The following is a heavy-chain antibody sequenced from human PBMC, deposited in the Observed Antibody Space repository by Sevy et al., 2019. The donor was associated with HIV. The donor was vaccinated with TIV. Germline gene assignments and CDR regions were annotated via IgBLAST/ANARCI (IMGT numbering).Heavy chain of an antibody. CDR3: AKTIAAAGTGYYFDY. CDR1: GFMFSTYA. D-gene: IGHD6-13*01. V-gene: IGHV3-23*01. J-gene: IGHJ4*02. CDR2: ISGSGDST. Sequence: GGSLRLSCAASGFMFSTYAMNWVRQAPGKGLDWVSSISGSGDSTYYAESVKGRFTISRDNSKNTLYLQMNSLRAEDTAVYYCAKTIAAAGTGYYFDYWGQGTLVTASS.